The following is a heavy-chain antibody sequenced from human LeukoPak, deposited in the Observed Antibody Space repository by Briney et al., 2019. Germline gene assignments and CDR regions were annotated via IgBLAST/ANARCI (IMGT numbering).Heavy chain of an antibody. CDR1: GGSISSSSYY. CDR2: MYTSGST. V-gene: IGHV4-39*07. J-gene: IGHJ5*02. CDR3: ARDLEGRLLWFGELLTGPYNWFDP. Sequence: SETLSLTCTVSGGSISSSSYYWGWIRQPPGKGLEWIGRMYTSGSTNYNPSLKSRATISVDTSKNQFSLKLSSVTAADTAVYYCARDLEGRLLWFGELLTGPYNWFDPWGQGTLVTVSS. D-gene: IGHD3-10*01.